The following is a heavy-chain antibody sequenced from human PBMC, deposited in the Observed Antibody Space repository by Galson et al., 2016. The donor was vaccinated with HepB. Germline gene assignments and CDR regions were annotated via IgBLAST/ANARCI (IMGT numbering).Heavy chain of an antibody. CDR3: AREGGLRYFDY. J-gene: IGHJ4*02. D-gene: IGHD3-10*01. Sequence: SLRLSCAASGFTFNNYGMHWVRQAPGKGLEWLARMSYDGSNKHYADSVKGRFTTSRDNSKNMLSLQMNSLRPEDTALYYCAREGGLRYFDYWGQGTLVTVSS. CDR2: MSYDGSNK. CDR1: GFTFNNYG. V-gene: IGHV3-30*03.